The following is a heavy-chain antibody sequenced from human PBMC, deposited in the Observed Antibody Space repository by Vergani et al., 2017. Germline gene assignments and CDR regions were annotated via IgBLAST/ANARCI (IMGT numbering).Heavy chain of an antibody. V-gene: IGHV3-21*06. CDR3: ARDCTSGGCPDNYGRVV. J-gene: IGHJ6*02. CDR1: GFTFSDFS. D-gene: IGHD2-8*01. CDR2: IGSSGPYI. Sequence: EVQLVESGGGLVQPGGSLRLSCAASGFTFSDFSMSWVRQAPGKGLEWVAFIGSSGPYINYADSVKGRFIISRDNTNNSLFLQLRSLRAEDAAVYYCARDCTSGGCPDNYGRVVWGQGATVTVSS.